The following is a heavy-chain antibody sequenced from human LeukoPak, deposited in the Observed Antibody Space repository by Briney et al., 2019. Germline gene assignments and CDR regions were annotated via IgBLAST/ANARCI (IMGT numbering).Heavy chain of an antibody. J-gene: IGHJ4*02. Sequence: SETLSLTCTVSGGSISSSSYYWGWSRQPPGVGLEWIGNIYYSGSTYYNPSLKSRVTISVDTSKNQFSLKLSSVTAADTAVYYCARQDSSSWYRADIDYWGQGTLVTVSS. V-gene: IGHV4-39*01. CDR3: ARQDSSSWYRADIDY. CDR2: IYYSGST. D-gene: IGHD6-13*01. CDR1: GGSISSSSYY.